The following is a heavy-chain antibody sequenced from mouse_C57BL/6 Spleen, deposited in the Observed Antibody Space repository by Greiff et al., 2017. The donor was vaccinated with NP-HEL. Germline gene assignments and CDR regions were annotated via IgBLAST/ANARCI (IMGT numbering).Heavy chain of an antibody. D-gene: IGHD1-1*01. CDR1: GFTFSNYW. CDR2: IRLKSDNYAT. Sequence: EVKLVESGGGLVQPGGSMKLSCAASGFTFSNYWMNWVRQSPEKGLEWVAQIRLKSDNYATHYAESVKGRFTISRDDSKSSVYLQMNNLTSEDTGIYYCAGGITTVVEAYWGQGTLVTVSA. CDR3: AGGITTVVEAY. J-gene: IGHJ3*01. V-gene: IGHV6-3*01.